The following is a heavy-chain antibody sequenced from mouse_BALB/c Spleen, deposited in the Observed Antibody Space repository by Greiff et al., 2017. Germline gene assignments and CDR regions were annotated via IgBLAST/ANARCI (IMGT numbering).Heavy chain of an antibody. Sequence: QVQLQQPGAELVMPGASVKMSCKASGYTFTDYWMHWVKQRPGQGLEWIGAIDTSDSYTSYNQKFKGKATLTVDESSSTAYMQLSSLTSEDSAVYYCARWGNYYALDYRGQGTSVTVSS. CDR3: ARWGNYYALDY. CDR2: IDTSDSYT. V-gene: IGHV1-69*01. J-gene: IGHJ4*01. CDR1: GYTFTDYW.